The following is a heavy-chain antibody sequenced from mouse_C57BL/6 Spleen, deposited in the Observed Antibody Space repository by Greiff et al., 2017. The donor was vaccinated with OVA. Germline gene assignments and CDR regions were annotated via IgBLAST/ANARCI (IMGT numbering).Heavy chain of an antibody. D-gene: IGHD1-1*02. Sequence: QVQLQQPGAELVKPGASVKLSCKASGYTFTSYWMQWVKQRPGQGLEWIGEIDPSDSYTNYNQKFKGKATLTVDTSSSTAYMQLSSLTSEDSAVYYCARSGSYYFDYWGKGTTRTVSS. V-gene: IGHV1-50*01. CDR3: ARSGSYYFDY. CDR1: GYTFTSYW. J-gene: IGHJ2*01. CDR2: IDPSDSYT.